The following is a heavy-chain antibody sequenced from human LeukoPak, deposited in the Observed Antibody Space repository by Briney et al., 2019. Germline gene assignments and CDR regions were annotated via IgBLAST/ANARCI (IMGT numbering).Heavy chain of an antibody. CDR3: ARVAYSYGTPYFDL. V-gene: IGHV4-30-4*01. Sequence: ASETLSLTCTVSGGSISSGDYYWSWIRQPPGKGLEWIGYIYHSGSTYYNPSLKSRVTISVDTSKNQFSLKLSSVTAADTAVYYCARVAYSYGTPYFDLWGRGTLVTVSS. CDR1: GGSISSGDYY. CDR2: IYHSGST. J-gene: IGHJ2*01. D-gene: IGHD5-18*01.